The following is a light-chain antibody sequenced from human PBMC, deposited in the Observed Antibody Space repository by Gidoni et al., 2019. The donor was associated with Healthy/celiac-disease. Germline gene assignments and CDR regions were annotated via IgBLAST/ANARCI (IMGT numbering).Light chain of an antibody. Sequence: QSALTQPASVSGSPGQSITISCTGTSSDVGSYNLVSWYQQHPGKAPKLMIYEGSKRPSGVSNRFSGSKSGNTASLTISGLQAEDEADYYCCFGYVFGTGTKVTVL. V-gene: IGLV2-23*01. CDR3: CFGYV. CDR1: SSDVGSYNL. CDR2: EGS. J-gene: IGLJ1*01.